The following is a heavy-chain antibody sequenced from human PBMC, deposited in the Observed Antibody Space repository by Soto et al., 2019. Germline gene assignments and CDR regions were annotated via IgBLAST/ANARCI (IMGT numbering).Heavy chain of an antibody. CDR3: AARSGWYEDFDH. V-gene: IGHV4-34*01. CDR2: IDHRGST. CDR1: GGSFSGNY. Sequence: QVQLQQWGAGLLKPSETLSLACAVYGGSFSGNYWSWIRQPPGKGLEWIGEIDHRGSTHYNPSLKRRLTIVVDKSKNHFSPEVISVTAAGTAVFYWAARSGWYEDFDHWGQGSLVTVSS. J-gene: IGHJ4*02. D-gene: IGHD6-19*01.